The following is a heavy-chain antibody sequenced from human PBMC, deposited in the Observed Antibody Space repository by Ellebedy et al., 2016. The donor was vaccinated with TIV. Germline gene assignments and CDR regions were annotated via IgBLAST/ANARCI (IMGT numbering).Heavy chain of an antibody. J-gene: IGHJ6*02. CDR2: INPSGGST. Sequence: AASVKVSCKASGYTFTSYYMHWVRQAPGQGLEWMGIINPSGGSTSYAQKFQGRVTMTRDTSTSTVYMELSSLRSEDTAVYYCARVGNQDYSNYYYYGMDVWGQGTTVTVSS. CDR1: GYTFTSYY. D-gene: IGHD4-11*01. V-gene: IGHV1-46*01. CDR3: ARVGNQDYSNYYYYGMDV.